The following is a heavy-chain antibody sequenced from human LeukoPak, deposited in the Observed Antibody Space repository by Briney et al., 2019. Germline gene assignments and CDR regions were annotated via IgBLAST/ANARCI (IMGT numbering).Heavy chain of an antibody. CDR2: IKQDGSEK. Sequence: PGGSLRLSCAASGFTFSSYWMTWVRQAPGKGLEWVANIKQDGSEKYYVDSVKGRFTISRDNAENSLYLQMNSLRAEDTAVYYCATPLDYYDSSGYHQGGDWGQGTLVTVSS. V-gene: IGHV3-7*03. CDR3: ATPLDYYDSSGYHQGGD. J-gene: IGHJ4*02. D-gene: IGHD3-22*01. CDR1: GFTFSSYW.